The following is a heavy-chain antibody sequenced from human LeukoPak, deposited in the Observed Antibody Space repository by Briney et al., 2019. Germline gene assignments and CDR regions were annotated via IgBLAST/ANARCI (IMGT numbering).Heavy chain of an antibody. J-gene: IGHJ5*02. CDR3: ASLAPGVVPNWFDP. CDR2: INHSGST. CDR1: GGSFSGYY. V-gene: IGHV4-34*01. Sequence: SETLSLTCAVYGGSFSGYYWSWIRQPPGRGLEWIGEINHSGSTNYNPSLKSRVTISVDTSKNQFSLKLSSVTAADTAVYYCASLAPGVVPNWFDPWGQGTLVTVSS. D-gene: IGHD2-15*01.